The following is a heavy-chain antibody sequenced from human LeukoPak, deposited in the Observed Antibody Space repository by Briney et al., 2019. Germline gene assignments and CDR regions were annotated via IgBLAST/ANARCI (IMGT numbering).Heavy chain of an antibody. Sequence: SDTLSLTRTVSGGSISSSSYYWGWIRQPAGKGLGGIGSIYYNGRTNYPPSLKSRISIYVDTSKNQFSLKLSSVTAADTAVYYCAIGYCSGGSCYSYYYYTYMDVWGKRPTVTLPS. CDR2: IYYNGRT. CDR1: GGSISSSSYY. CDR3: AIGYCSGGSCYSYYYYTYMDV. V-gene: IGHV4-39*07. J-gene: IGHJ6*03. D-gene: IGHD2-15*01.